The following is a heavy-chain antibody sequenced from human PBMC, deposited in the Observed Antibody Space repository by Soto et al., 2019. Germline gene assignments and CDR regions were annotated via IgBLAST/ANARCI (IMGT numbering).Heavy chain of an antibody. CDR3: ARVSGYYLPEY. Sequence: ASLKVSCKSSGYTFTNYATHCVRQAPGQRLEWMGWINAGNGNTKYSQKFQGRVTITRDTSASTAYMELSSLRSEDTAVYYCARVSGYYLPEYWGQGTLVTVSS. CDR1: GYTFTNYA. V-gene: IGHV1-3*01. J-gene: IGHJ4*02. D-gene: IGHD5-12*01. CDR2: INAGNGNT.